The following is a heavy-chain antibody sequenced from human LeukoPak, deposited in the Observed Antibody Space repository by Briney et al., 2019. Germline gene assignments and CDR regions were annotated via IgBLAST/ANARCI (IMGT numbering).Heavy chain of an antibody. CDR2: IYASGST. CDR3: ARERYSGYDYPFDY. V-gene: IGHV4-4*07. J-gene: IGHJ4*02. D-gene: IGHD5-12*01. Sequence: SETLSLTCSVSGDSISSYYWSWIRQPAGKGLEWIGRIYASGSTNYNPSLKSRATMSVDTSKNQFSLKLSSVTAADTAVYYCARERYSGYDYPFDYWGQGTLVTVSS. CDR1: GDSISSYY.